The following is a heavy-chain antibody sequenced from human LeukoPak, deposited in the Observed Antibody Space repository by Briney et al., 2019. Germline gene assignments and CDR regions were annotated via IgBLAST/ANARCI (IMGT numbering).Heavy chain of an antibody. CDR1: GFTFSSYA. CDR2: ISYDGSNK. CDR3: AKEADYYGSGSYPWYFDY. V-gene: IGHV3-30*18. Sequence: GGSLRLSCAASGFTFSSYAMSWVRQAPGKGLEWVAVISYDGSNKYYADSVKGRFTISRDNSKNTLYLQMNSLRAEDTAVYYCAKEADYYGSGSYPWYFDYWGQGTLVTVSS. J-gene: IGHJ4*02. D-gene: IGHD3-10*01.